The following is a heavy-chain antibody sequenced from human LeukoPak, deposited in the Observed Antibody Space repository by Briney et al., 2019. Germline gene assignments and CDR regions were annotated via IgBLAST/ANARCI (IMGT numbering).Heavy chain of an antibody. J-gene: IGHJ4*02. CDR1: GFTFSDYY. CDR3: AKYRTTNAPPRNFDY. D-gene: IGHD1-14*01. CDR2: IGSDSGGI. Sequence: GGSLRLSCAASGFTFSDYYMSWIRQAPGKGLQWVSVIGSDSGGIVYADSVKGRFTISRDNSNNTLYLQMNSLRADDTAVYYCAKYRTTNAPPRNFDYWGQGTLVTVSS. V-gene: IGHV3-23*01.